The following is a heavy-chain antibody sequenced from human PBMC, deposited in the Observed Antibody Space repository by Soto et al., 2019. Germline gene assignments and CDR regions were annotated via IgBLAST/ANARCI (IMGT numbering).Heavy chain of an antibody. CDR2: IDWDDDK. CDR1: GFSLSTIGMR. Sequence: SGPTLVNPTQTLTLTCTFSGFSLSTIGMRVSWIRQPPGKALEWLARIDWDDDKFYNTSLKTRLTISKDSSKNQVVLTMTSMDPVDTATYYCARMFHCSGGTCPFDYWGQGALVTVSS. V-gene: IGHV2-70*04. J-gene: IGHJ4*02. CDR3: ARMFHCSGGTCPFDY. D-gene: IGHD2-15*01.